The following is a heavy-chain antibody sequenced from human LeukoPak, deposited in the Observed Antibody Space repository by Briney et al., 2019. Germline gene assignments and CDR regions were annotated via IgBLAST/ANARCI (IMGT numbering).Heavy chain of an antibody. CDR1: GFTFSSYA. J-gene: IGHJ4*02. CDR2: ISYDGSNK. V-gene: IGHV3-30-3*01. Sequence: GRSLRLSCAASGFTFSSYAMHWVRQAPGKGLEWVAVISYDGSNKYYADSVKGRFTISRDNSKNTLYLQMNSLRAEDTAVYYCARDHDSSPSDYWGQGTLVTVSS. CDR3: ARDHDSSPSDY. D-gene: IGHD3-22*01.